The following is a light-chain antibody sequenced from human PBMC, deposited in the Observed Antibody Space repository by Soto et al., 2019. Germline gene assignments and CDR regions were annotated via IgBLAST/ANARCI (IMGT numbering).Light chain of an antibody. Sequence: EIVLTQSPTTLSLSPGERATLSCRASQSVSSYLIWYQQRPGQAPRLLISDASSRATGIPARFSGSGSGTEFTLTISSLEPEDFAVYYCQQRARWPITFGQGTRLEIK. J-gene: IGKJ5*01. CDR1: QSVSSY. CDR2: DAS. CDR3: QQRARWPIT. V-gene: IGKV3-11*01.